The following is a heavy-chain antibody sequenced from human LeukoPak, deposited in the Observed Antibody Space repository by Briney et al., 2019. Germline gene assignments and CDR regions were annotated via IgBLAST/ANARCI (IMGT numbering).Heavy chain of an antibody. V-gene: IGHV4-59*01. CDR2: IYYSGST. J-gene: IGHJ4*02. Sequence: SETLPLTCTVSGGSISSYYWSWIRQPPGKGLEWIGYIYYSGSTNYNPSLKSRVTISVDTSKNQFSLKLSSVSAADTAVYYCARNRKGEPFDYWGQGTLVTVSS. CDR3: ARNRKGEPFDY. CDR1: GGSISSYY.